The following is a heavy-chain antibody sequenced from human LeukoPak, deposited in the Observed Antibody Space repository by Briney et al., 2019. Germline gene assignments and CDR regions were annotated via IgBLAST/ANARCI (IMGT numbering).Heavy chain of an antibody. Sequence: SETLSLTCSVSGGSISSRNHYWGWIRQPPGKGLEWIGSIFYTGNTYYNPSLKSRITISVDTSKNQFSLKLYSVTAADTAVYYCARQNRGFDPWGQGTLVTVSS. V-gene: IGHV4-39*01. CDR3: ARQNRGFDP. J-gene: IGHJ5*02. CDR1: GGSISSRNHY. D-gene: IGHD1/OR15-1a*01. CDR2: IFYTGNT.